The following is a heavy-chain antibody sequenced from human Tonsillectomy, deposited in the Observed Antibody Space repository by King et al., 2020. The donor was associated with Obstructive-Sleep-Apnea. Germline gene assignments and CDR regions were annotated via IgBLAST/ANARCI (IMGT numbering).Heavy chain of an antibody. CDR1: GGSISSYY. CDR3: ASPFGDYANDAFDI. Sequence: VQLVESGPGLVKPSETLSLTCTVSGGSISSYYWSWIRQPPGKGLEWIGYIYYSGSTNHNPSLKSRVTISVDTSKNQFSLKLSSVTAADTAVYYCASPFGDYANDAFDIWGQGTMVTVSS. V-gene: IGHV4-59*01. CDR2: IYYSGST. D-gene: IGHD4-17*01. J-gene: IGHJ3*02.